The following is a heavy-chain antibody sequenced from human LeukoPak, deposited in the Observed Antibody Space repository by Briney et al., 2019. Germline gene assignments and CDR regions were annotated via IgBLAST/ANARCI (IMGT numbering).Heavy chain of an antibody. CDR2: IDWDDDK. Sequence: SGPTLGNPTQTLTLTFTFSGFSLSTSGMCGSWIRQPPVKALEWLALIDWDDDKYYSTSLKTRLTISKDTSKNQVVLTMTNMDPVDTATYYCARMTGEWFDPWGQGTLVTVSS. V-gene: IGHV2-70*01. D-gene: IGHD3-16*01. CDR3: ARMTGEWFDP. CDR1: GFSLSTSGMC. J-gene: IGHJ5*02.